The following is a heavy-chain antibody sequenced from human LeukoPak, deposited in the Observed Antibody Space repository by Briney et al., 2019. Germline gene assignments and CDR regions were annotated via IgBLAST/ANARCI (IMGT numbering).Heavy chain of an antibody. J-gene: IGHJ4*02. V-gene: IGHV4-4*09. D-gene: IGHD3-22*01. CDR1: GGPISSYY. CDR2: IYTSGST. Sequence: PSETLSLPCSVSGGPISSYYWSGIRKPPGRELEGIGYIYTSGSTNYNPSLKSRVTISVDTSKNQFSLKLSSVTAADTAVYYCARGYDSSGYYYVGYWGQGTLVTVSS. CDR3: ARGYDSSGYYYVGY.